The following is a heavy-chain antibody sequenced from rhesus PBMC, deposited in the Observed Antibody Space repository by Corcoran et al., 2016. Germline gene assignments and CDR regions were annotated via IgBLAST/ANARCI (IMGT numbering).Heavy chain of an antibody. Sequence: QVQLQESGPGLVKPSETLSLTCAVSGSSITSNYWSWIRPPPGKGLEWIGYIYGSRWSTYYNPSIKSRVTISTDTSKNQFSLKLSSVTDADTAVYYCARLCSNYFDYWGQGVLVTVSS. CDR2: IYGSRWST. V-gene: IGHV4-147*01. CDR3: ARLCSNYFDY. CDR1: GSSITSNY. J-gene: IGHJ4*01. D-gene: IGHD2-2*01.